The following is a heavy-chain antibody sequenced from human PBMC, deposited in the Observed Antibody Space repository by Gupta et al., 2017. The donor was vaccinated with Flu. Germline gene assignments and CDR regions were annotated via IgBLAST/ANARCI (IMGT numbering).Heavy chain of an antibody. CDR1: GGSFSGYY. Sequence: QVQLQQWGAGLLKPSETLSLPCAVYGGSFSGYYWSWILLSPGKGLEWIGEINHSGSTNYNPSLKSRVTISVDTSKNQFSLKLSSVTAADTAVYYCARDLPEGSGSYYRGWFDPWGQGTLVTVSS. J-gene: IGHJ5*02. D-gene: IGHD3-10*01. CDR2: INHSGST. V-gene: IGHV4-34*01. CDR3: ARDLPEGSGSYYRGWFDP.